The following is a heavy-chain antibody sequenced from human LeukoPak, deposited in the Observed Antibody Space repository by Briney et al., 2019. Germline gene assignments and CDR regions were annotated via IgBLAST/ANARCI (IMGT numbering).Heavy chain of an antibody. CDR3: ATKQWLAPPPDS. J-gene: IGHJ4*02. V-gene: IGHV3-74*01. CDR2: INTDGTVT. D-gene: IGHD6-19*01. Sequence: GGSLRLSCAASGFTFSKYWMLWVRQARGQVLVTVSRINTDGTVTTYADSVKGRFTVSRDNADNTMFLQMNSVRDEDTAVYYCATKQWLAPPPDSWGQGTPVTVSS. CDR1: GFTFSKYW.